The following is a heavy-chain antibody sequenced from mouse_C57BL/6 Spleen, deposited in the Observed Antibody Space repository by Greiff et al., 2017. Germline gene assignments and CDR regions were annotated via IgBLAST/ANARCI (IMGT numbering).Heavy chain of an antibody. V-gene: IGHV1-62-2*01. CDR2: FYPGSGSI. D-gene: IGHD1-1*01. CDR1: GYTFTEYT. J-gene: IGHJ4*01. Sequence: VQLQQSGAELVKPGASVKLSCKASGYTFTEYTIHWVKQRSGQGLEWIGWFYPGSGSIKYNEKFKDKATLTADKSSSTVYMELSRLTSEDSAVYFCARHEAADGSSYDYARYYWGQGTTVTVSS. CDR3: ARHEAADGSSYDYARYY.